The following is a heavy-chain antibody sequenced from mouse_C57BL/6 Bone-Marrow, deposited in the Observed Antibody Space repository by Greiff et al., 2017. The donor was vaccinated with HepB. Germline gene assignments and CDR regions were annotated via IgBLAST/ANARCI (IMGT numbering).Heavy chain of an antibody. J-gene: IGHJ4*01. CDR1: GYTFTSYW. V-gene: IGHV1-72*01. Sequence: QVHVKQPGAELVKPGASVKLSCKASGYTFTSYWMHWVKQRPGRGLEWIGRIDPNSGGTKYNEKFKSKATLTVDKPSSTAYMQLSSLTSEDSAVYYCARWGIYYGNYDYYAMDYWGQGTSVTVSS. CDR3: ARWGIYYGNYDYYAMDY. D-gene: IGHD2-1*01. CDR2: IDPNSGGT.